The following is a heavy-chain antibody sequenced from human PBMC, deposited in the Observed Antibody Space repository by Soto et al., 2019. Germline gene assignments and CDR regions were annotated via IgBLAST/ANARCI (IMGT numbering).Heavy chain of an antibody. CDR1: GFTFSNSA. V-gene: IGHV3-23*01. J-gene: IGHJ4*02. CDR3: AKDGHWLDVLLDS. CDR2: ISAAGRSA. Sequence: EVQLLESGGGLVQPGGSLRLSCTASGFTFSNSAMTWVRQAPGKGLEWVSIISAAGRSAYHADSVKGRFTISRDNSKNTLYLRMTSLRAEDTAVYYCAKDGHWLDVLLDSRGQGTLVTVSS. D-gene: IGHD6-19*01.